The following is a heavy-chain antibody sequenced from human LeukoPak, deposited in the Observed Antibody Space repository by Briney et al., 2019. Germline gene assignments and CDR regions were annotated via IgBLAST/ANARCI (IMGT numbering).Heavy chain of an antibody. CDR3: ARGVVPAAINFDY. D-gene: IGHD2-2*01. CDR1: GGSISSGDYY. J-gene: IGHJ4*02. CDR2: IYYSGST. Sequence: PQTLSLTCTVSGGSISSGDYYWSWIRQPPGKGLEWIGYIYYSGSTYYNPSLKSRVTISVDTSKNQFSLKLSSVTAADTAVYYCARGVVPAAINFDYWGQGTLVTVSS. V-gene: IGHV4-30-4*08.